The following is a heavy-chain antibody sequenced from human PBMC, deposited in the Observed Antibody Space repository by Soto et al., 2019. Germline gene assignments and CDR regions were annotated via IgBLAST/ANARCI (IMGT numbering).Heavy chain of an antibody. V-gene: IGHV3-11*01. CDR2: ISSSGSTI. CDR3: AREPRDDFWSGLDYYYGMDV. D-gene: IGHD3-3*01. J-gene: IGHJ6*02. CDR1: GFTFSDYY. Sequence: GGSLRLSCAASGFTFSDYYMSWIRQAPGKGLEWVSYISSSGSTIYYADSVKGRFTISRDNAKNSLYLQMNSLRAEDTAVYYCAREPRDDFWSGLDYYYGMDVWGQGTTVTVSS.